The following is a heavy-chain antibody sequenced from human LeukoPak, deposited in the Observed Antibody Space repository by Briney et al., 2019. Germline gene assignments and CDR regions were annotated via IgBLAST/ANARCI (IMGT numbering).Heavy chain of an antibody. CDR2: IIPIFGTA. V-gene: IGHV1-69*13. Sequence: GASVKVSCKASGGTFSSYAISWVRQAPGQGLEWMGGIIPIFGTANYAQKFQGRVTITADESTSTAYMELSSLRSEDTAVYYCARDPYDYVWGSYRELYYFDYWGQGTLVTVSS. CDR1: GGTFSSYA. D-gene: IGHD3-16*02. J-gene: IGHJ4*02. CDR3: ARDPYDYVWGSYRELYYFDY.